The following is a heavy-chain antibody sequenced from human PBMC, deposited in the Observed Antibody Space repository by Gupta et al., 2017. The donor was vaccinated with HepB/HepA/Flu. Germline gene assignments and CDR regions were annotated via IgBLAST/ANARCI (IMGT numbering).Heavy chain of an antibody. CDR3: ARCQSHGEDQTGDGYYFDY. D-gene: IGHD1-1*01. V-gene: IGHV4-34*01. J-gene: IGHJ4*02. CDR2: INHSGST. Sequence: QVQLQQWGAGLLKPSETLSLTCAVYGGSFSGYYWSWIRQPPGKGLEWIGEINHSGSTNYNPSLKSRVTISVDTSKNQFSLKLSSVTAADTAVYYCARCQSHGEDQTGDGYYFDYWGQGTLVTVSS. CDR1: GGSFSGYY.